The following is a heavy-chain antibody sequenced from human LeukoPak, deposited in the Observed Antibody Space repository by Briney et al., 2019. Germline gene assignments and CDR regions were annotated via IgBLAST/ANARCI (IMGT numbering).Heavy chain of an antibody. CDR1: GGTFSSYA. Sequence: SVKVSCKASGGTFSSYAISWVRQAPGQGLEWMGGIIPIFGTANYAQKFQGRVTITADESTSTAYMELSSLRSEDTAVYYCARPDYSQAYFDYWGQGTLVTVSS. CDR3: ARPDYSQAYFDY. J-gene: IGHJ4*02. CDR2: IIPIFGTA. V-gene: IGHV1-69*13. D-gene: IGHD4-11*01.